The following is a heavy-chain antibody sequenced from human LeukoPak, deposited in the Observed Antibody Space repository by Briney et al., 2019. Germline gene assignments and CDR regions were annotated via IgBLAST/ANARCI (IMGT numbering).Heavy chain of an antibody. CDR2: IIPIFGTA. V-gene: IGHV1-69*06. Sequence: SVTVSCKASGGTFSSYAISWVRQAPGQGLEWMGGIIPIFGTAKYAQNFQGRVSIAADRSTSTAYMELSSLRSEDTAVYYCARLYTHYDSSGYYYEDYWGQGTLVTVSS. CDR1: GGTFSSYA. D-gene: IGHD3-22*01. CDR3: ARLYTHYDSSGYYYEDY. J-gene: IGHJ4*02.